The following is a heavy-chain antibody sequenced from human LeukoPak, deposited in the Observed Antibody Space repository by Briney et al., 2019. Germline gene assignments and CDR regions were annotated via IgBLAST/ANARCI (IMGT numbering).Heavy chain of an antibody. J-gene: IGHJ4*02. CDR2: INPNSGGT. D-gene: IGHD5-12*01. CDR1: GYTFTGYY. CDR3: ARKCYDCTNFDY. Sequence: GASVKVSCKASGYTFTGYYMHWVRQAPGQGLEWMVWINPNSGGTNYAQKFQGRVTMTRDTSISTAYMELSRLRSDDTAVYYCARKCYDCTNFDYWGQGTLVTVSS. V-gene: IGHV1-2*02.